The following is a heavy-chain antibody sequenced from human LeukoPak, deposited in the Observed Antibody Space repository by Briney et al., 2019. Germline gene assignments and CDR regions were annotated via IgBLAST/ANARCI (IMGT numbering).Heavy chain of an antibody. CDR3: ARDGCGDGYTRPCFDY. J-gene: IGHJ4*02. Sequence: GGSLRLSCAASGFTFSSYGMHWVRQAPGKGLEWVAVVWYDGSNKYYADSVKGRFTISRDNSKNTLYLQMNSLRAEDTAVYYCARDGCGDGYTRPCFDYWGQGTLVTVSS. D-gene: IGHD5-24*01. V-gene: IGHV3-33*01. CDR2: VWYDGSNK. CDR1: GFTFSSYG.